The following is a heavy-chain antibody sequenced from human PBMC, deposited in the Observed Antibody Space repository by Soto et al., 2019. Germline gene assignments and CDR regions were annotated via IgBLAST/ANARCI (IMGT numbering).Heavy chain of an antibody. D-gene: IGHD2-15*01. CDR3: AREYCSGGRCYGPDH. CDR2: ISAYNDYT. Sequence: ASVKVSCKASGYTFTDYGISRVRQAPGQGLEWMGWISAYNDYTNYAQNLQDRVTMTTDTYTSTAYMELGSLRSDDAAVYYCAREYCSGGRCYGPDHWGQGTLVTVSS. V-gene: IGHV1-18*01. J-gene: IGHJ4*02. CDR1: GYTFTDYG.